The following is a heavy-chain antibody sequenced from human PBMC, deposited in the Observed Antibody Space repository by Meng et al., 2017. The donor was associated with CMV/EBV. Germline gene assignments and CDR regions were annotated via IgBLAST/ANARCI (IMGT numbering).Heavy chain of an antibody. D-gene: IGHD3-9*01. Sequence: VQRQQWGAGLLKLSGTLSLTCAVYCGSFSGYYGSCIRQPPGKGLEWIGEINHSGSTNYNPSLKSRVTISVDTSKNQFSLKLSSVTAADTAVYYCARKRYWLLYPWFDPWGQGTLVTVSS. CDR2: INHSGST. CDR3: ARKRYWLLYPWFDP. J-gene: IGHJ5*02. V-gene: IGHV4-34*01. CDR1: CGSFSGYY.